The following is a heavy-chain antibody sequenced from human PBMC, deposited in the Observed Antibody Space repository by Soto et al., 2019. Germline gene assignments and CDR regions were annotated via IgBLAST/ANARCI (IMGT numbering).Heavy chain of an antibody. V-gene: IGHV3-23*01. CDR2: ISGSGGST. D-gene: IGHD3-10*01. CDR1: GFTFSSYA. CDR3: AKDSWYYYGSGSYADY. J-gene: IGHJ4*02. Sequence: EVQLLESGGVLVQPGGSLRLSCAASGFTFSSYAMSWVRQAPGKGLEWVSAISGSGGSTYYADSVKGRFTISRDNSKNTLYLQMNSLRAEDTAVYYCAKDSWYYYGSGSYADYWGQGTLVTVSS.